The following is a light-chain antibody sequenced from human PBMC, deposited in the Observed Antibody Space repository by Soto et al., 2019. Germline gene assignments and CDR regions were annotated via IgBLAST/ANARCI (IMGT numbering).Light chain of an antibody. CDR1: QNIDNY. CDR3: QQSYTIPLI. CDR2: AAS. V-gene: IGKV1-39*01. J-gene: IGKJ4*01. Sequence: DMQMTQSPSSLSASVGDRVTITCRASQNIDNYLNWYQQKPGEAPKLLISAASNLQTGVPSRFSGSRSGTDFSLTISGLQTEDFATYFWQQSYTIPLIFGGGTKVDIK.